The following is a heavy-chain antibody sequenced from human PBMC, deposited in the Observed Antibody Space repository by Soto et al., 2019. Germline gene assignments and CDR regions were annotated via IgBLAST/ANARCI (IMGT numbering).Heavy chain of an antibody. D-gene: IGHD3-16*02. CDR2: IKQDGSEK. CDR3: ARVMYPIWGSYRNLGY. CDR1: GFTFSSYW. V-gene: IGHV3-7*01. Sequence: GGSLRLSCAASGFTFSSYWMSWVRQAPGKGLEWVANIKQDGSEKYYVDSVKGRFTISRDNAKNSLYLQMNSLRAEDTAVYYCARVMYPIWGSYRNLGYWGQGTLVTVSS. J-gene: IGHJ4*02.